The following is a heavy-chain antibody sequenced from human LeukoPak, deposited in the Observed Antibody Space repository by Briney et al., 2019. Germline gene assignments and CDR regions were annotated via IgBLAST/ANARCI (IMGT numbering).Heavy chain of an antibody. J-gene: IGHJ4*02. D-gene: IGHD4-17*01. Sequence: GGSLRLSCAASGFTFSTYAMYWVRQAPGKGLEYVSAISPNGGSTFDANSVKGRFTVSRDNSKSTLYLHMGSLRAEDTAVYYCARDYGDYGFDYWGQGTLVTVSS. CDR3: ARDYGDYGFDY. V-gene: IGHV3-64*01. CDR1: GFTFSTYA. CDR2: ISPNGGST.